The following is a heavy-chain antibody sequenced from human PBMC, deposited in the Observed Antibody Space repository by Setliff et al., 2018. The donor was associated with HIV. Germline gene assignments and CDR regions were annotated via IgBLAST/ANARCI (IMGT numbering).Heavy chain of an antibody. V-gene: IGHV4-39*01. D-gene: IGHD2-21*01. CDR1: GGSISSSSHY. CDR3: ARVPVAGANWFDP. CDR2: IYYSGST. J-gene: IGHJ5*02. Sequence: SETLSLTCTVSGGSISSSSHYWGWIRQPPGKGLEWVGSIYYSGSTYYNPSPKSRVTISVDRSKNLFSLKLISVTAADQGVYYCARVPVAGANWFDPWGLGTLVTVSS.